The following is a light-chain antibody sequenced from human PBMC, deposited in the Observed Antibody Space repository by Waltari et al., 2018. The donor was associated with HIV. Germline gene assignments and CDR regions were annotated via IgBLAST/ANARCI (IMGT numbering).Light chain of an antibody. V-gene: IGKV3-20*01. CDR1: QSVSSTY. Sequence: VLTQFPGTLSLSPGERAHLPCRASQSVSSTYLAWYQQKPGQAPRLLIYGASSRATGIPDRFSGSGSGTDFTLAISRVEPEDFAAYYCQQYGNSLITFGQGTRLAIK. J-gene: IGKJ5*01. CDR3: QQYGNSLIT. CDR2: GAS.